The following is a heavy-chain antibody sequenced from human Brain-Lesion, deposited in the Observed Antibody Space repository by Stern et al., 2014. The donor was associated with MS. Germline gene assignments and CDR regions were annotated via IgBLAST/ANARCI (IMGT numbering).Heavy chain of an antibody. J-gene: IGHJ3*02. CDR1: GLTFSTYA. CDR2: TTGSGDRT. V-gene: IGHV3-23*04. CDR3: AKNFIPAVNTRDALDI. Sequence: VQLVESGGGLVQPGGSVRLSCSASGLTFSTYAMTWVRQAPGKGLEWVSATTGSGDRTYYTDSVKGRFTISRDNSKNTLYLQMNSLKIEDTAVYYCAKNFIPAVNTRDALDIWGQGTLVTVSS. D-gene: IGHD3-22*01.